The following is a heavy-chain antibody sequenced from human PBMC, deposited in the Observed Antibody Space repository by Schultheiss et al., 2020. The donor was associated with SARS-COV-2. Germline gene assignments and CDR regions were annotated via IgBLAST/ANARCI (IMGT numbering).Heavy chain of an antibody. V-gene: IGHV4-59*05. Sequence: SETLSLTCTVSGGSISSYYWSWIRQPPGKGLEWIGSIYYSGSTYYNPSLKSRVTISVDTSKNQFSLKLSSVTAADTAVYYCARRVGVVVIEGGFDYWGQGTLVTVSS. CDR2: IYYSGST. CDR1: GGSISSYY. J-gene: IGHJ4*02. CDR3: ARRVGVVVIEGGFDY. D-gene: IGHD2-21*01.